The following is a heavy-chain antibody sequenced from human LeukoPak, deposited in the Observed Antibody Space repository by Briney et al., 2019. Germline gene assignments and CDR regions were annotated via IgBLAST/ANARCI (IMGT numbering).Heavy chain of an antibody. CDR3: AKNLPPVVVPAAFFDY. Sequence: PGGSLRLSCAASGFTFSSYAMSWVRQAPGKGLEWVSVISGSGGSTYYADSVKGRFTISRDNSKNTLYLQMNSLRAEDTAVYYCAKNLPPVVVPAAFFDYWGQGTLVTVSS. D-gene: IGHD2-2*01. CDR2: ISGSGGST. V-gene: IGHV3-23*01. J-gene: IGHJ4*02. CDR1: GFTFSSYA.